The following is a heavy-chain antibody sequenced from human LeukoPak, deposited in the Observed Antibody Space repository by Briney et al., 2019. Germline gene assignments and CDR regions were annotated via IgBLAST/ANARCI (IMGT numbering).Heavy chain of an antibody. V-gene: IGHV4-4*07. CDR1: GGSISSYY. D-gene: IGHD2-21*01. Sequence: SETLSLTCTVSGGSISSYYWSWIRQPAGKGLEWIGRMYNSGSTNYNPSLKSRVTIPVDTSNNQFSLRLSSVTAADTAVYYCVRERTMVGGADIWGQGTKVTVSS. CDR3: VRERTMVGGADI. J-gene: IGHJ3*02. CDR2: MYNSGST.